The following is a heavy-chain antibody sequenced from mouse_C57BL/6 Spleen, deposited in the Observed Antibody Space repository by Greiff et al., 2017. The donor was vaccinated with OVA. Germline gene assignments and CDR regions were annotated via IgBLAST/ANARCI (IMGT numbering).Heavy chain of an antibody. V-gene: IGHV1-64*01. J-gene: IGHJ1*03. D-gene: IGHD1-1*01. CDR1: GYTFTSYW. CDR3: ARGPYYCGSGYGWYFDV. Sequence: VQLQQPGAELVKPGASVKLSCKASGYTFTSYWMHWVKQRPGQGLEWIGMIHPNSGSTNYNEKFKSKATLTVDKSSSTAYMQLSSLTSEDSAVYYCARGPYYCGSGYGWYFDVWGTGTTVTVSS. CDR2: IHPNSGST.